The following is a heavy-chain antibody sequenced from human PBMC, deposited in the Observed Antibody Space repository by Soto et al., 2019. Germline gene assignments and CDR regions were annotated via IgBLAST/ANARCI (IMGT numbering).Heavy chain of an antibody. Sequence: WGSLLVACACSVFNFRAYAMHWVRQAPGKGLELVSLISFDGTTKYYADSVKGRFTISRDNSKNTLYLQMNSLRVEDTAVFYCARSPGFCSSTSCFGRGSSMDVWGQGTTVTVSS. CDR3: ARSPGFCSSTSCFGRGSSMDV. D-gene: IGHD2-2*01. CDR1: VFNFRAYA. CDR2: ISFDGTTK. J-gene: IGHJ6*01. V-gene: IGHV3-30*14.